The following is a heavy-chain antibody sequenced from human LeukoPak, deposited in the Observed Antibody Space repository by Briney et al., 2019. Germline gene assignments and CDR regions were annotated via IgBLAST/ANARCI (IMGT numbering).Heavy chain of an antibody. CDR3: ARSFRGGSWYRPFDY. D-gene: IGHD6-13*01. CDR1: GGTFSSYA. V-gene: IGHV1-8*02. J-gene: IGHJ4*02. Sequence: GASVKVSCEASGGTFSSYAISWVRQAPGQGLEWMGWMNPNSGNTGYAQKFQGRVTMTRNTSISTAYMELSSLRSEDTAAYYCARSFRGGSWYRPFDYWGQGTLVTVSS. CDR2: MNPNSGNT.